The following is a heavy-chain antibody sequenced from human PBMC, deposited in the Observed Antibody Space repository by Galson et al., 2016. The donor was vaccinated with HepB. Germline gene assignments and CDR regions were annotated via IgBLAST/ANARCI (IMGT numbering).Heavy chain of an antibody. CDR2: IYYSGNK. CDR1: GGSISSSSYY. J-gene: IGHJ6*02. CDR3: ARQRLTGSRWYVAWYYYSAVDV. Sequence: ETLSLTCTVSGGSISSSSYYWGWIRQPPRKGLEWTGTIYYSGNKYYNPSLKSRVTISVDTSKNQFSLKLSSVTAADTAVYYCARQRLTGSRWYVAWYYYSAVDVWGQGTTVSVSS. V-gene: IGHV4-39*01. D-gene: IGHD6-13*01.